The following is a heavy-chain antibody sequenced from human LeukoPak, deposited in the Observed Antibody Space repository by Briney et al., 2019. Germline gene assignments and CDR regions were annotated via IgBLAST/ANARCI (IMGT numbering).Heavy chain of an antibody. CDR3: ARDVLTGYPNWFDP. J-gene: IGHJ5*02. CDR2: IKQDGSEK. CDR1: GFTFSSYW. Sequence: GGSLRLSCAASGFTFSSYWMSWVRQAPGKGLEWVANIKQDGSEKYYVDSVKGRLTISRDNAKNSLYLQMNSLRAEDTAVYYCARDVLTGYPNWFDPWGQGTLVTVSS. V-gene: IGHV3-7*03. D-gene: IGHD3-9*01.